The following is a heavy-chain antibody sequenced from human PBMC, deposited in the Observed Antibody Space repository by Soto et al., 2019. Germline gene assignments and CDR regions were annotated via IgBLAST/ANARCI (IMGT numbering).Heavy chain of an antibody. D-gene: IGHD3-3*01. Sequence: QVPLVESGGGVVQPGRSLRLSCAASGFTFSSYAMHWVRQAPGKGLEWVAVISYDGSNRYYGDSVKGRFTISRDNSKNTLYLQMNSLRAEDTAVYYCASTWSGYYYFDSWGQGTLVTVSS. V-gene: IGHV3-30*04. J-gene: IGHJ4*02. CDR1: GFTFSSYA. CDR2: ISYDGSNR. CDR3: ASTWSGYYYFDS.